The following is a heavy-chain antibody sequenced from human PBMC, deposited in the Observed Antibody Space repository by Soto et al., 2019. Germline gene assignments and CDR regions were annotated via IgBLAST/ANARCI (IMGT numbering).Heavy chain of an antibody. CDR2: ISYDGSNK. J-gene: IGHJ6*02. CDR1: GFTFSSYG. CDR3: AKDRDIVLVPAAHYYYGMDV. V-gene: IGHV3-30*18. D-gene: IGHD2-2*01. Sequence: PGGSLRLSCAASGFTFSSYGMHWVRQAPGKGLEWVAVISYDGSNKYYADSVKGRFTISRDNSKNTLYLQMNSLRAEDTAVYYCAKDRDIVLVPAAHYYYGMDVWGQGTTVTVSS.